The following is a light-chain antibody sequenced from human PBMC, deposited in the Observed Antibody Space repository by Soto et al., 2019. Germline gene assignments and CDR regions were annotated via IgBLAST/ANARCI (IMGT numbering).Light chain of an antibody. CDR3: QQYNDFQYT. J-gene: IGKJ2*01. V-gene: IGKV1-5*03. Sequence: DIQMTQSPSTLSASVGDGVTITCRASQSIGYWLAWYQQKPGKAPKLLIYKATNLQSGVPSRFSGSGSGTDFSLTISSRQPVDSETYFCQQYNDFQYTFGPGTKLEI. CDR1: QSIGYW. CDR2: KAT.